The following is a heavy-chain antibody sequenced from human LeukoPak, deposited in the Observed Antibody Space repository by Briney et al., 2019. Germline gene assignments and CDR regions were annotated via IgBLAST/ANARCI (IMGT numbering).Heavy chain of an antibody. CDR1: GYTFTSYY. D-gene: IGHD6-19*01. V-gene: IGHV1-46*01. Sequence: ASVKVSCKASGYTFTSYYMHWGRQAPGQGLEWMGIINPSGGSTSYAQKFQGRVTMTRDTSTSTVYMELSSLRSEDTAVYYCARAHSGGGDSSGWYYFDYWGQGTLVTVSS. CDR3: ARAHSGGGDSSGWYYFDY. J-gene: IGHJ4*02. CDR2: INPSGGST.